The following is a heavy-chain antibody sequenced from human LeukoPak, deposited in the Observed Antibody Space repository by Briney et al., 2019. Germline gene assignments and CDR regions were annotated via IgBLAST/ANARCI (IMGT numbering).Heavy chain of an antibody. D-gene: IGHD3-9*01. Sequence: ASVKVSCKASGYTFTSYGISWVRQAPGQGLEWMGWINPNSGGTNYAQKFQGRVTMTRDTSISTAYMELSRLRSDDTAVYYCAREAPPYYDILTGYYNVRYFDCWGQGTLVTVSS. CDR3: AREAPPYYDILTGYYNVRYFDC. CDR2: INPNSGGT. J-gene: IGHJ4*02. V-gene: IGHV1-2*02. CDR1: GYTFTSYG.